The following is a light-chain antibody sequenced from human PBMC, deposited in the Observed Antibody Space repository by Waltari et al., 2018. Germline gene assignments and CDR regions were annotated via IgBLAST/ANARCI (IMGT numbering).Light chain of an antibody. Sequence: EIVLTQSPGTLSLSPGERATLSCRASQSVTSISLTWYQKKVGQAPRLLIYGTSSRATGIPDRFSGSGSGTEYTLTISRLGPEDFAVYYCQKYDGEVVTFGGGTKV. CDR2: GTS. CDR3: QKYDGEVVT. CDR1: QSVTSIS. V-gene: IGKV3-20*01. J-gene: IGKJ4*01.